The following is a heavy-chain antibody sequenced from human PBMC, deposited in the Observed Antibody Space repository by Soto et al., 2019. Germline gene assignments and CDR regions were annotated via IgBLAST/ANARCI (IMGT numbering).Heavy chain of an antibody. CDR2: TRNKANSYTT. CDR1: GFTFSDHY. Sequence: GGSLRLSCAASGFTFSDHYMDWVRQAPGKGLEWVGRTRNKANSYTTEYAASVKGRFTISRDDSKNSLYLQMNSLKTEDTAVYYCARELGCGGDCYYSWFDPWGQGTLVTVSS. D-gene: IGHD2-21*02. J-gene: IGHJ5*02. V-gene: IGHV3-72*01. CDR3: ARELGCGGDCYYSWFDP.